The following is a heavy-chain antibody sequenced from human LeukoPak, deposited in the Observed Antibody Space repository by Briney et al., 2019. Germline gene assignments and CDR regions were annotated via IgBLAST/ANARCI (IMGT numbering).Heavy chain of an antibody. CDR1: GYTFTGYY. J-gene: IGHJ4*02. D-gene: IGHD2-21*02. V-gene: IGHV1-2*02. Sequence: ASVKVSCTASGYTFTGYYMHWVRQAPGQGLGWMGWINPNSGGTNYAQKFQGRVTMTRDTSISTAYMELSRLRSDDTAVYYCATDIVVVTATQEKGDYWGQGTLVTVSS. CDR2: INPNSGGT. CDR3: ATDIVVVTATQEKGDY.